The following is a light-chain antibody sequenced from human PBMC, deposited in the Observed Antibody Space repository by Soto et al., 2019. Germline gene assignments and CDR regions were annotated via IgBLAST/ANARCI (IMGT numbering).Light chain of an antibody. CDR1: SSNIGGNT. CDR3: STSDDNRRTLV. Sequence: QSVLTQPPSASATPGQGVTISCSGGSSNIGGNTVSWYHQLAGGAPTLLIYSNHRRPSGVLARFSGAKSGASASPAISGLQSEDEADYYCSTSDDNRRTLVFGGGTKLTVL. J-gene: IGLJ2*01. V-gene: IGLV1-44*01. CDR2: SNH.